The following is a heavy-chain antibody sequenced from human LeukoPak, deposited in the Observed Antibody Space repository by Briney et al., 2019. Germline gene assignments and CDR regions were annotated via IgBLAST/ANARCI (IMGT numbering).Heavy chain of an antibody. V-gene: IGHV3-66*02. CDR2: IHSGGST. CDR3: ASLAGDI. J-gene: IGHJ3*02. CDR1: GFTVSSHY. Sequence: PGGSLRLSCAASGFTVSSHYMSWVRQAPGKGLEWVSVIHSGGSTYHADSVKGRFTISRDSSKNTVYLQMNSMRVEDTAVYYCASLAGDIWGQGTMATVSS. D-gene: IGHD6-19*01.